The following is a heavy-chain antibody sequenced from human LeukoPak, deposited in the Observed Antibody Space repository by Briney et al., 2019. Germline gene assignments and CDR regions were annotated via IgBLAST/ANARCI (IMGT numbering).Heavy chain of an antibody. J-gene: IGHJ6*02. D-gene: IGHD3-16*01. CDR1: GFTFSSYS. CDR2: ISGSGGST. V-gene: IGHV3-23*01. Sequence: GGSLRLSCAASGFTFSSYSMNWVRQAPGKGLEWVSAISGSGGSTYYADSVKGRFTISRDNSKNTLYLQMNSLRAEDTAVYYCAKDLWSSYYYYYGMDVWGQGTTVTVSS. CDR3: AKDLWSSYYYYYGMDV.